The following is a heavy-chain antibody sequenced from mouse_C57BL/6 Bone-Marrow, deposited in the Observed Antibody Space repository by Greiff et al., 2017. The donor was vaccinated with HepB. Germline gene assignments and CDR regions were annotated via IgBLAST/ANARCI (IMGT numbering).Heavy chain of an antibody. J-gene: IGHJ2*01. CDR2: IYPGDGDT. CDR3: ARWGYYGSSVDD. V-gene: IGHV1-80*01. Sequence: QVQLKQSGAELVKPGASVKISCKASGYAFSSYWMNWVKQRPGKGLEWIGQIYPGDGDTNYNGKFKGKATLTADKSSSTAYMQLSSLTSEDSAVYFCARWGYYGSSVDDWGQGTTLTVSS. D-gene: IGHD1-1*01. CDR1: GYAFSSYW.